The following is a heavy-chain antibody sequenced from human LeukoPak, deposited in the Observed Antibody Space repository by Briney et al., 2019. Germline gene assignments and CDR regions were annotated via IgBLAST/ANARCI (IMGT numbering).Heavy chain of an antibody. Sequence: GGSLRLSCAASGFTFSSYWMSWVRQAPGKGLEWVANIKQDGSEKDYVASVKGRFTTSRDNAKNSLYLQMNSLRAEDTAVYYCARHSPIVGALDYWGQGTLVTVSS. D-gene: IGHD1-26*01. V-gene: IGHV3-7*01. CDR1: GFTFSSYW. CDR2: IKQDGSEK. J-gene: IGHJ4*02. CDR3: ARHSPIVGALDY.